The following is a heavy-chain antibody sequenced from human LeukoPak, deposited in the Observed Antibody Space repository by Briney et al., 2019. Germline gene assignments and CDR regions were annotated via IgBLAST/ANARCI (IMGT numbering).Heavy chain of an antibody. CDR3: ARGRYFDWLQRGGAFDI. J-gene: IGHJ3*02. CDR2: ISSSSSYT. D-gene: IGHD3-9*01. V-gene: IGHV3-11*06. Sequence: GGSLRLSCAASGFTFSDYYMSWIRQAPGKGLEWVSYISSSSSYTNYADSVKGRFTIPRDNAKNSLYLQMNSLRAEDTAVYYCARGRYFDWLQRGGAFDIWGQGTMVTVSS. CDR1: GFTFSDYY.